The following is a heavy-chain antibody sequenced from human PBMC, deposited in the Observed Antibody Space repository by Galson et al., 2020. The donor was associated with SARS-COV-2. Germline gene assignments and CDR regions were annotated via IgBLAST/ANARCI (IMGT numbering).Heavy chain of an antibody. CDR2: IRYDELNM. CDR3: AKDRSKWVAAAASDY. Sequence: GGSLRLSCAASGFTFSNYGMHWVRQAPGKGLEWVAFIRYDELNMYYAHFVKGRFTISRDNSKNTLLLQMNSLRAEDTAVYYCAKDRSKWVAAAASDYWGRGTLVTVSA. J-gene: IGHJ4*02. V-gene: IGHV3-30*02. D-gene: IGHD6-13*01. CDR1: GFTFSNYG.